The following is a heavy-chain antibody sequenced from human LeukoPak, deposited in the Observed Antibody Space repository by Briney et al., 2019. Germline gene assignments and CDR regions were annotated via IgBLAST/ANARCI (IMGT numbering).Heavy chain of an antibody. D-gene: IGHD3-16*02. CDR2: TYYRSKWYN. CDR3: ARVRRDYVWGSYRYTGIFDY. Sequence: SQTLSLTCAISGDSVSSNSAAWNWIRQSPSRGLEWPGRTYYRSKWYNDYAVSVKSRITINPDTSKNQFSLQLNSVTPEDTAVYYCARVRRDYVWGSYRYTGIFDYWGQGTLVTVSS. J-gene: IGHJ4*02. V-gene: IGHV6-1*01. CDR1: GDSVSSNSAA.